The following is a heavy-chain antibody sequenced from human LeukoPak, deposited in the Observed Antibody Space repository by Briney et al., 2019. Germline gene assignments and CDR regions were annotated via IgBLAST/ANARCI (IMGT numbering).Heavy chain of an antibody. D-gene: IGHD2-2*02. CDR2: ISGSSTYI. J-gene: IGHJ5*02. CDR1: GFTFSTYS. Sequence: GGSLRLSCAASGFTFSTYSMNSVRQALGMGRECVSSISGSSTYISYVDSVKGRFTIYRDNAKNSLYMQMNSLSAEDTAVYYCARDILARDNCFDPWGQGTLVTVSS. CDR3: ARDILARDNCFDP. V-gene: IGHV3-21*01.